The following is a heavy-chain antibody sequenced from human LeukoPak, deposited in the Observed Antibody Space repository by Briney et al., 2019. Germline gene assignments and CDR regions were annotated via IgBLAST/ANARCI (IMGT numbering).Heavy chain of an antibody. CDR1: GYTFTGYY. V-gene: IGHV1-2*02. Sequence: ASVKVSCKASGYTFTGYYMHWVRQAPGQGLEWMEWINPNSGGTNYAQKFQGRVTMTRDTSISTAYMELSRLRSDDTAVYYCARTPLTTVVTLNFDYWGQGTLVTVSS. CDR2: INPNSGGT. J-gene: IGHJ4*02. D-gene: IGHD4-23*01. CDR3: ARTPLTTVVTLNFDY.